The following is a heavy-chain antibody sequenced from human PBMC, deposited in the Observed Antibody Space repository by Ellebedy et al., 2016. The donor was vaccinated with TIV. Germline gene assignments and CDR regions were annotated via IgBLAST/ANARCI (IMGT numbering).Heavy chain of an antibody. D-gene: IGHD2-2*01. V-gene: IGHV3-23*01. CDR2: ISGSGDST. CDR1: GFTFSDYA. Sequence: GESLKISCAASGFTFSDYAMSWVRQAPGKGLEWVSAISGSGDSTHYAASVKGRFTISRDNSKNTLYLQMNSLRAEDTAVYYCAKEYCKSATCYQILGDWFDPWGQGTLVTVSS. J-gene: IGHJ5*02. CDR3: AKEYCKSATCYQILGDWFDP.